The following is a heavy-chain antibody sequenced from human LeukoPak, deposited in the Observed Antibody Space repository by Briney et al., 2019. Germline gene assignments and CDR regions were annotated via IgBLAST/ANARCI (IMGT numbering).Heavy chain of an antibody. CDR1: GFTFSTYW. CDR2: MKGDGSVK. V-gene: IGHV3-7*01. Sequence: GGSLRLSCAGSGFTFSTYWMTWVRQAPGKGLEWVANMKGDGSVKNYAASVKGRFTISRDNAKKSLYLQMNSLRAEDTAVYYCARCGQLWLPDYWGQGTLVTVSS. CDR3: ARCGQLWLPDY. J-gene: IGHJ4*02. D-gene: IGHD5-18*01.